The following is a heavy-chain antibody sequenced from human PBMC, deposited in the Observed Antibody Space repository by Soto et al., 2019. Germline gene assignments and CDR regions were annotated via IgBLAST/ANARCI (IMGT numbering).Heavy chain of an antibody. CDR1: GGTFSSYA. CDR2: IIPIFGTA. CDR3: ARDELGYYYDSSGLYGMDV. V-gene: IGHV1-69*01. D-gene: IGHD3-22*01. J-gene: IGHJ6*02. Sequence: QVQLVQSGAEVKKPGSSVKVSCKASGGTFSSYAISWVRQAPGQGLEWMGGIIPIFGTANYAQKFQGRVTITADESTSTACMELSSVRSEETAVYYCARDELGYYYDSSGLYGMDVWGQGTTVTVSS.